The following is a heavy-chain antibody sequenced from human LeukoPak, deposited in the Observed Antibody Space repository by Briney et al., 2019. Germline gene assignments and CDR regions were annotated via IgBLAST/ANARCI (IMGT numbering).Heavy chain of an antibody. V-gene: IGHV1-46*01. D-gene: IGHD1-26*01. J-gene: IGHJ3*02. CDR2: INPSGGST. Sequence: ASVKVSCKASRYTFTSYHMHWVRQAPGQGLEWMGIINPSGGSTSYAQKFQGRVTMTRDTSTSTVYMELSSLRSEDTAVYYCARDLDWDNAFDIWGQGTMVTVSS. CDR3: ARDLDWDNAFDI. CDR1: RYTFTSYH.